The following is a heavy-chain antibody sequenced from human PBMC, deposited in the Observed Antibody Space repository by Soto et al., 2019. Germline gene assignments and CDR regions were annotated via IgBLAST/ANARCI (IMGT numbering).Heavy chain of an antibody. CDR3: ARILITMVRGVIIIDGMDV. Sequence: PSETLSLTCTVSGGSISSGGYYWSWIRQHPGKGLEWIGYIYYSGSTYYNPSLKSRVTISVDTSKNQFSLKLSSVTAADTAVYYCARILITMVRGVIIIDGMDVWGQGTTVTVSS. V-gene: IGHV4-31*03. J-gene: IGHJ6*02. CDR1: GGSISSGGYY. D-gene: IGHD3-10*01. CDR2: IYYSGST.